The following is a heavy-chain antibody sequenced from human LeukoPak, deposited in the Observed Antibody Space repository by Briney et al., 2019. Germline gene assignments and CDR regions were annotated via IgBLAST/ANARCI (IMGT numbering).Heavy chain of an antibody. V-gene: IGHV3-74*01. J-gene: IGHJ4*02. Sequence: GSLRLSCAASGFTFSSYWMHWVRQAPGKGLVWVSRIISDGSSTSYADSVKGRFTISRDNAKNTLYLQMNSLRAEDTAVYYCARPSDTAMASSPFDYWGQGTLVTVSS. CDR3: ARPSDTAMASSPFDY. D-gene: IGHD5-18*01. CDR1: GFTFSSYW. CDR2: IISDGSST.